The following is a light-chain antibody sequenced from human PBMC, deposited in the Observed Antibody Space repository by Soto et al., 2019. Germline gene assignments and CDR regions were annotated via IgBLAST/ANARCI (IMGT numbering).Light chain of an antibody. CDR3: CSYAGSSTPVV. J-gene: IGLJ2*01. CDR2: EGS. Sequence: QSVLTQPASVSGSPGQSITISCTGTSSDVGSYNLVSWYQQHPGKAPKLMICEGSKRPSGVSNRFSGSKSGNTASLTISGLQAEDEADYYCCSYAGSSTPVVFGGGTKVTVL. CDR1: SSDVGSYNL. V-gene: IGLV2-23*01.